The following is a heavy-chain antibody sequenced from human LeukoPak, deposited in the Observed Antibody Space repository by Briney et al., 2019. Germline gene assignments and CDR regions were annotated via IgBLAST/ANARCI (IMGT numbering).Heavy chain of an antibody. CDR1: GFTFSSYS. V-gene: IGHV3-48*01. J-gene: IGHJ4*02. Sequence: GGSLRLSCAASGFTFSSYSMNWVRQAPGKGLEWVSYISSSSSTIYYADSVKGRFTISRDNARNSLYLQMNSLRAEDTAVYYCARDNPTYYDFWSGYYLDYWGQGTLVTVSS. D-gene: IGHD3-3*01. CDR3: ARDNPTYYDFWSGYYLDY. CDR2: ISSSSSTI.